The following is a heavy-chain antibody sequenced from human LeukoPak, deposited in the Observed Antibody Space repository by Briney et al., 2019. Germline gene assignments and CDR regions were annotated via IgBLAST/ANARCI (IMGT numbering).Heavy chain of an antibody. CDR1: GFSFSSYI. Sequence: GGSLRLSCAASGFSFSSYIMHWVRQAPGKGLEWVAFISYDGSNKYYADSVKGRFTISRDNSENTLYLQMNSLRAEDTAVYYCARDRGYDFWSGYPTYGMDVWGQGTTVTVSS. J-gene: IGHJ6*02. CDR3: ARDRGYDFWSGYPTYGMDV. D-gene: IGHD3-3*01. V-gene: IGHV3-30-3*01. CDR2: ISYDGSNK.